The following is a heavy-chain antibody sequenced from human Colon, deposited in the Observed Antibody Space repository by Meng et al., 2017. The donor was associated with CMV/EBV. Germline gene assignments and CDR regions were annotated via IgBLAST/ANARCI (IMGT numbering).Heavy chain of an antibody. CDR2: IRFDGSQQ. J-gene: IGHJ4*02. CDR3: ATDHLWGMPN. V-gene: IGHV3-30*02. CDR1: GFIFSHYS. D-gene: IGHD3-3*02. Sequence: QVQLVESGGGVVQPGGSPSLSCVTSGFIFSHYSMQWVRQSPGKGLEWVAHIRFDGSQQFYVQSVKGRFTVSRHDPKNTLYLQMNDLRPEDTGVYYCATDHLWGMPNWGRGTLVTVSS.